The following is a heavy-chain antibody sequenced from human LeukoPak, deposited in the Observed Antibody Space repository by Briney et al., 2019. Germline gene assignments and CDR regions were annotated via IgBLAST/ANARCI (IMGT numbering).Heavy chain of an antibody. V-gene: IGHV3-64D*06. CDR1: GFTFSSYA. Sequence: GGSLRLSCSASGFTFSSYAMHWVRQAPGKGLEYVSAISSNGGSTYYADSVKGRFTISRDNSKNTLYLQMSSLRAEDTAVYYCVGEKENTYYYGSGSRHYWGQGTLVTVSS. J-gene: IGHJ4*02. CDR2: ISSNGGST. D-gene: IGHD3-10*01. CDR3: VGEKENTYYYGSGSRHY.